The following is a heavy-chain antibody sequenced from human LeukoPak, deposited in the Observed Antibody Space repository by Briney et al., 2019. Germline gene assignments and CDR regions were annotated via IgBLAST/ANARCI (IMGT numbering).Heavy chain of an antibody. CDR1: GGSISSYY. CDR3: ARYGSSPSYYYYGMDV. J-gene: IGHJ6*02. V-gene: IGHV4-59*01. CDR2: IYYSGST. Sequence: SETLSLTCAVYGGSISSYYWSWIRQPPGKGLEWIGYIYYSGSTNYNPSLKSRVTISVDTSKNQFSLKLSSVTAADTAVYYCARYGSSPSYYYYGMDVWGQGTTVTVSS. D-gene: IGHD1-26*01.